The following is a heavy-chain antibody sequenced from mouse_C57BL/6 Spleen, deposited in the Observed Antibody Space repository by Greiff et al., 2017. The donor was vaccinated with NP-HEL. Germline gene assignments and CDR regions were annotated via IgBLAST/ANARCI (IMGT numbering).Heavy chain of an antibody. D-gene: IGHD2-1*01. CDR2: FTMYSDAT. CDR3: ARSGGNYLYAMDY. J-gene: IGHJ4*01. Sequence: KQSGAELVRPGSSVKLSCKDSYFAFMASAMHWVKQRPGYGLEWIGSFTMYSDATEYSENFKGKATLTANTSSSTAYMELSSLTSEDSAVYYCARSGGNYLYAMDYWGQGTSVTVSS. CDR1: YFAFMASA. V-gene: IGHV1-49*01.